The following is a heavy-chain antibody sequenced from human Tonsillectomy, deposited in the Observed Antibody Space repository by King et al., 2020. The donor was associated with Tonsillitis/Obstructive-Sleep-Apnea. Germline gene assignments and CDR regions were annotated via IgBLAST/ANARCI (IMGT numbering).Heavy chain of an antibody. CDR2: IRSKAYGGAT. CDR1: GFTFGDYV. CDR3: TKALTIFGDYYYYGMDV. J-gene: IGHJ6*02. V-gene: IGHV3-49*04. D-gene: IGHD3-3*01. Sequence: VQLVESGGGLVQPGRSLRLSCTASGFTFGDYVMSWVRQAPGKGLEWVGFIRSKAYGGATEYAASVKGRFTISRDDSKSIAYLQVNSLKTEDTAVYYCTKALTIFGDYYYYGMDVWGQGTTVTVSS.